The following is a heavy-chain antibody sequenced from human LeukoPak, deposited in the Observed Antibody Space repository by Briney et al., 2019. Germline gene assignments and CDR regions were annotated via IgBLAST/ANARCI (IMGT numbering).Heavy chain of an antibody. D-gene: IGHD3-10*01. V-gene: IGHV3-23*01. CDR1: GFTFSSSA. CDR3: ARDYYGSGSYSALSDY. J-gene: IGHJ4*02. CDR2: ISTSGGGT. Sequence: GASLRLSCAASGFTFSSSAMSWVRQAPGKGLEWVSAISTSGGGTYYASSVKGRFTISRDNSKNTLYLQMNSLRAEDTAVYYCARDYYGSGSYSALSDYWGQGTLVTVSS.